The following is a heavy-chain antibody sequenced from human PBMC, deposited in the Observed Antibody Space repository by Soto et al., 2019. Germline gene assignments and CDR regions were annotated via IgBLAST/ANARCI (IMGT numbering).Heavy chain of an antibody. CDR2: IYWDDDK. D-gene: IGHD2-15*01. CDR1: GFSLSSSGVG. J-gene: IGHJ4*02. Sequence: QITLKESGPTLVKPTQTLTLTCTFSGFSLSSSGVGVGWIRQPPGKALEWLTFIYWDDDKRYSPSLKSRLTITKDTSKSQVVLTLTNMDPVDTATYYCARLVVAGITYYFESWGQGTLLTVSS. CDR3: ARLVVAGITYYFES. V-gene: IGHV2-5*02.